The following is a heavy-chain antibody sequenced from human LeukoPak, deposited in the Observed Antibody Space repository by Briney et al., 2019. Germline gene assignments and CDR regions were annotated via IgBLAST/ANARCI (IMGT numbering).Heavy chain of an antibody. V-gene: IGHV4-59*12. CDR3: ARDFDIVATIFPTSTINWFDP. Sequence: SETLSLTCTVSGGSISSYYWSWIRQPPGKGLEWIGYIYYSGSTNYNPSLKSRVTISLDTSKNQFSLQLNSVTPEDTAVYYCARDFDIVATIFPTSTINWFDPWGQGTLVTVSS. D-gene: IGHD5-12*01. CDR1: GGSISSYY. J-gene: IGHJ5*02. CDR2: IYYSGST.